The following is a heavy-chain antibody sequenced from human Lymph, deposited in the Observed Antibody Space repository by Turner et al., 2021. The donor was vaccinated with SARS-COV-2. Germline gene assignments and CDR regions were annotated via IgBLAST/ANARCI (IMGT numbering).Heavy chain of an antibody. CDR3: ATVLCTGSSCYYYGMDV. J-gene: IGHJ6*02. V-gene: IGHV1-24*01. CDR2: FDPEDGEI. Sequence: QVQLVQSGAEVKKPGASVKVPCKVSGYTLTELPMHWVRQAPGKGPEWMGGFDPEDGEIIYAQKFQGRVTMTEDTSTDTAYMELSSLRSEDTAVYYCATVLCTGSSCYYYGMDVWGQGTTVTVSS. D-gene: IGHD2-15*01. CDR1: GYTLTELP.